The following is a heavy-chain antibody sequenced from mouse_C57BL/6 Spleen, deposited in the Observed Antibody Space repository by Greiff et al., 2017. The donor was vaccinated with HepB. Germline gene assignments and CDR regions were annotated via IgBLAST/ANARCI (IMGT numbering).Heavy chain of an antibody. V-gene: IGHV5-6*01. J-gene: IGHJ2*01. CDR1: GFTFSSYG. CDR3: ARHEDGKNFDY. D-gene: IGHD1-1*01. CDR2: ISSGGSYT. Sequence: EVHLVESGGDLVKPGGSLKLSCAASGFTFSSYGMSWVRQTPDKRLEWVATISSGGSYTYYPDSVKGRFTISRDNAKNTLYLQMSSLKSEDTAMYYCARHEDGKNFDYWGQGTTLTVSS.